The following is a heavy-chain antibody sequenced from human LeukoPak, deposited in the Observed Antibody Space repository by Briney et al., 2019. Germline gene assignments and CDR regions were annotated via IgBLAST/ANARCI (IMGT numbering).Heavy chain of an antibody. J-gene: IGHJ5*02. CDR1: GGSISSGDYY. Sequence: SETLSLTCTVSGGSISSGDYYWTWIRQPPGKGLEWIGYIYHSGSTHYNSSLKSRLTISVDASKNQFSLKLSSVTAADTAVYYCARGLRGIMIRGAITDLNWFDAWGQGTLVIVSS. CDR2: IYHSGST. CDR3: ARGLRGIMIRGAITDLNWFDA. V-gene: IGHV4-30-4*01. D-gene: IGHD3-10*01.